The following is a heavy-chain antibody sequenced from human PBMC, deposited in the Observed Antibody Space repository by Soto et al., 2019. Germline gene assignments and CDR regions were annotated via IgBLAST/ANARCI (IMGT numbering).Heavy chain of an antibody. CDR3: ARGRNPDNWFDP. CDR1: GFTFRSYS. J-gene: IGHJ5*02. Sequence: PGGSLRLSCAASGFTFRSYSMNWARQAPGKGLEWVSSISSSRSYIYYADSVKGRFTISRDNAKNSLYLQMNNLRAEDTAVYYCARGRNPDNWFDPWGQGTLVTVSS. V-gene: IGHV3-21*01. CDR2: ISSSRSYI.